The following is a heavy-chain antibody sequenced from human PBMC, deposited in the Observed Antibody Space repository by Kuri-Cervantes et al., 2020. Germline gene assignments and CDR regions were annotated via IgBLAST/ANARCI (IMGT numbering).Heavy chain of an antibody. J-gene: IGHJ3*02. D-gene: IGHD6-19*01. CDR2: ISGSGGST. Sequence: GGSLRLSCAASGFTFSSYAMSWVRQAPGKGLEWVSAISGSGGSTYYADSVKGRFTISRDNSKNTLYLQMDNLRTEDTALYYCGKDNGYSSGWYGAFDTWGLGTMVTVSS. V-gene: IGHV3-23*01. CDR3: GKDNGYSSGWYGAFDT. CDR1: GFTFSSYA.